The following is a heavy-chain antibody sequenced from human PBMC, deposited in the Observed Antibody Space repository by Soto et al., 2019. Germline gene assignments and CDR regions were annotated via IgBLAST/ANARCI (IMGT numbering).Heavy chain of an antibody. J-gene: IGHJ3*02. CDR3: ARDGSLGSWSRKRGRGDAFDI. V-gene: IGHV3-48*02. Sequence: EVQLVESGGGLVQPGGSLRLSCAASGFTFSSYSMNWVRQAPGKGLEWVSYISSSSSTIYYADSVKGRFTISRDNAKNSLYLQMNSLRDEDTAVYYCARDGSLGSWSRKRGRGDAFDIWGQGTMVTVSS. D-gene: IGHD6-13*01. CDR2: ISSSSSTI. CDR1: GFTFSSYS.